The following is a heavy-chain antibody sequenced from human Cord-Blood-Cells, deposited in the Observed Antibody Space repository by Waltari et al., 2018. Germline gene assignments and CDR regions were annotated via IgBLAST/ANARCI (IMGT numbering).Heavy chain of an antibody. J-gene: IGHJ3*02. V-gene: IGHV1-69*01. CDR3: ASELTDAFDI. Sequence: QVQLVQSGAEVKKPGSSVKVSCKASGGTFSSYAISWVRQAPGQGLEWMGGISPTFGTADNAQKFQGRVTITADESTSTAYMGLSSLRSEDTAVYYCASELTDAFDIWGQGTMVTVSS. CDR1: GGTFSSYA. CDR2: ISPTFGTA. D-gene: IGHD7-27*01.